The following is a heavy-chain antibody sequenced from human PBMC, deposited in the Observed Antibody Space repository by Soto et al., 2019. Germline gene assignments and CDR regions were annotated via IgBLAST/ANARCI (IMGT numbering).Heavy chain of an antibody. J-gene: IGHJ4*02. CDR1: GFSLSHRRMS. V-gene: IGHV2-26*01. CDR3: ARMLGYAYDY. Sequence: QVTLKESGPVLVKPTETLTLTCTVSGFSLSHRRMSVGWIRQPPGKALEWLAHISSSDAKSYNTSLRNRLTISQDASKSQVALTLTNMDPVDTATYYCARMLGYAYDYWGQGTLVTVSS. CDR2: ISSSDAK. D-gene: IGHD3-16*01.